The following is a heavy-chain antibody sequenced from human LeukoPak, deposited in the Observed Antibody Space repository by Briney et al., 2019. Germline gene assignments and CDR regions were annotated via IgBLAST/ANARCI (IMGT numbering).Heavy chain of an antibody. CDR3: ARRSYYYYGMDV. CDR1: GGSISSYY. D-gene: IGHD6-6*01. V-gene: IGHV4-59*08. J-gene: IGHJ6*02. CDR2: IYYSGST. Sequence: SETLSLTCTVSGGSISSYYWSWIRQPPGKGLEWIGYIYYSGSTNYNPSLKSRVTISVDTSKYQFSLKLSSVTAADTAVYYCARRSYYYYGMDVWGQGTTVTVSS.